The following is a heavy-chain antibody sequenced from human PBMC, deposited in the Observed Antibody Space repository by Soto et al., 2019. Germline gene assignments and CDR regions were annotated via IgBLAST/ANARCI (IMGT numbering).Heavy chain of an antibody. CDR3: AKDGGHVLRRGSFLEF. CDR2: ISWNTGSV. D-gene: IGHD3-3*02. J-gene: IGHJ4*03. V-gene: IGHV3-9*01. CDR1: GFAFNKYA. Sequence: EVQLVESGGGLVQPGRALRLSCAASGFAFNKYAMHWVRQAPGKGLEWVSSISWNTGSVVYADSVKGRFTISRDNAKSSLYSQMNSLSPADTAVYYCAKDGGHVLRRGSFLEFGGHGARVGVFS.